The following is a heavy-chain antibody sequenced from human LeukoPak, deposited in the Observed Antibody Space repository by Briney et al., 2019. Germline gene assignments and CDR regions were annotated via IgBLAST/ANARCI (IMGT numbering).Heavy chain of an antibody. V-gene: IGHV3-72*01. CDR2: IREKPHSYST. CDR3: ARAQEQWLVSGAIDY. J-gene: IGHJ4*02. Sequence: GGSLRLSCTASGFTFSDHYMDWVRQAPGKGLEWVARIREKPHSYSTEYAASVKGRFTISRDDSKNSLYLQMSSLKTEDTAVYYCARAQEQWLVSGAIDYWGQGTLVSVSS. CDR1: GFTFSDHY. D-gene: IGHD6-19*01.